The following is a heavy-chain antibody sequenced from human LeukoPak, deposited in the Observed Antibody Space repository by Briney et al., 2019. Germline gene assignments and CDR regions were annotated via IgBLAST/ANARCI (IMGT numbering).Heavy chain of an antibody. CDR1: GFIFSSYA. CDR3: AKDQSSSWYSARNEYFDY. CDR2: ISYDGNYK. Sequence: GGSLRLSCAASGFIFSSYAMHWVRQAPGKGLEWVALISYDGNYKYYADSVKGRFTISRDNSKNTLYLQMNSLRAEDTAVYYCAKDQSSSWYSARNEYFDYWGQGTLVTVSS. J-gene: IGHJ4*02. V-gene: IGHV3-30*04. D-gene: IGHD6-13*01.